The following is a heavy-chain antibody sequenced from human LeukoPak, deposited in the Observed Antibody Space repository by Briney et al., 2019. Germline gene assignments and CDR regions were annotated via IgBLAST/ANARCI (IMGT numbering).Heavy chain of an antibody. V-gene: IGHV4-59*01. CDR3: ARVTGYMIEDYFDY. CDR2: IYYSGST. CDR1: GGSISSYY. Sequence: SETLSLTCTVSGGSISSYYWSWIRQPPGKGLEWIGYIYYSGSTNYNPSLKSRVSISVDTSKNQFSLKLSSVTAADTAVYYCARVTGYMIEDYFDYWGQGTLVTVSS. D-gene: IGHD3-22*01. J-gene: IGHJ4*02.